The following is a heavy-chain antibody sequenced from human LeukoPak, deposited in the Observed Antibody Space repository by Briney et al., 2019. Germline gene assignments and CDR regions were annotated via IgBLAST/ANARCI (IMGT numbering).Heavy chain of an antibody. D-gene: IGHD3-10*01. CDR2: IKQDGSEK. J-gene: IGHJ4*02. V-gene: IGHV3-7*01. CDR3: ARTMVRGVMLDY. CDR1: GFTFSGSW. Sequence: GGSLRLSCAASGFTFSGSWLSWVRQAPGKGLEWVANIKQDGSEKYYVDSVKGRFTISRDNAKNSLYLQMNSLRAEDTAVYYCARTMVRGVMLDYWGQGTLVTVSS.